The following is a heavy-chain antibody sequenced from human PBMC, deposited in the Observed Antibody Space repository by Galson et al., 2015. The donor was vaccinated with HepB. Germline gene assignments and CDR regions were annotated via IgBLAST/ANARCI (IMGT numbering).Heavy chain of an antibody. D-gene: IGHD1-26*01. CDR3: ARCEWELKLKGVGWFDP. J-gene: IGHJ5*02. CDR1: GYTFTSYG. V-gene: IGHV1-18*01. Sequence: SVKVSCKASGYTFTSYGISWVRQAPGQGLEWMGWISAYNGNTNYAQKLQGRVTMTTDTSTSTAYMELRSLRSDDTAVYYCARCEWELKLKGVGWFDPWGQGTLVTVSS. CDR2: ISAYNGNT.